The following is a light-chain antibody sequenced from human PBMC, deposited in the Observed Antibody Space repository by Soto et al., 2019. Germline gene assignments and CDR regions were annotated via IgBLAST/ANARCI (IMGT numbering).Light chain of an antibody. V-gene: IGKV3-15*01. CDR1: QSVRAY. CDR2: GAS. Sequence: IVLPQSPDTLSLSPGERATLSCMASQSVRAYLAWYQQKPGQAPRLLISGASTRATGIPARFSGTGSGTEFTLTISSLQSEDFAFYYCQQYNVWPPTFGQGTKVDI. CDR3: QQYNVWPPT. J-gene: IGKJ1*01.